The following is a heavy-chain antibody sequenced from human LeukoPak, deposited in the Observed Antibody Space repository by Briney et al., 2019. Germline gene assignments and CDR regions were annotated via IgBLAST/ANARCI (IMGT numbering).Heavy chain of an antibody. CDR3: SRFGIGGPLNYDILTGYPYYFGH. J-gene: IGHJ4*02. V-gene: IGHV4-59*01. Sequence: SETLSLTCTVSGGSISSYYWSWIRQPPGKGLEWIGYIYYSGSTNYNPSLKSRVTISVDTSKNQFSLKLSPVTAADTAVYYCSRFGIGGPLNYDILTGYPYYFGHWGQGTLGPVPS. D-gene: IGHD3-9*01. CDR1: GGSISSYY. CDR2: IYYSGST.